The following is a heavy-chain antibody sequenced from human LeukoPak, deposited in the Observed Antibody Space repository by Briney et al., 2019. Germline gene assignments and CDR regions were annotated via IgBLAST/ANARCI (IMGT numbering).Heavy chain of an antibody. CDR1: GGSFSGYY. CDR2: INHSGST. V-gene: IGHV4-34*01. D-gene: IGHD5-24*01. Sequence: PSETLSLTCAVYGGSFSGYYWSWIRQPPGKGLEWIGEINHSGSTNYNPSLKSRVTISVDTSKNQFSLKLSSVIAADTAVYYCARGRDGYNLWGQGTLVTVSS. CDR3: ARGRDGYNL. J-gene: IGHJ5*02.